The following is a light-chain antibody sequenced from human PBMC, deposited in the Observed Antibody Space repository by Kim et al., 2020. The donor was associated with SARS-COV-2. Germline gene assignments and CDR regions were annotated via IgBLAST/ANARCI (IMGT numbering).Light chain of an antibody. V-gene: IGKV3-20*01. J-gene: IGKJ1*01. CDR2: GAS. CDR3: QQYGSSLRT. Sequence: EIVLTQSPGTLSLSPGDRATLSCRASESVSSTYLAWYQQKSGQAPRLLIYGASSRATGVPDRFSGSGSGTDFTLTISRLEPEDFAVYYCQQYGSSLRTFGQGTKVDIK. CDR1: ESVSSTY.